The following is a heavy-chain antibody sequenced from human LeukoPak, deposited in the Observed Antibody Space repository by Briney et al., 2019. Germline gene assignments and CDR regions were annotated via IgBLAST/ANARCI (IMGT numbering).Heavy chain of an antibody. D-gene: IGHD3-3*01. CDR1: GFTFSSYA. J-gene: IGHJ6*03. CDR2: ISGSGGST. Sequence: GGSLRLSCAASGFTFSSYAMSWVRQAPGKGLEWVSGISGSGGSTYYADSVKGRFTISRDNSKNTLYLQMNSLRAEDTAVYYCAKGFTIRVYYYMDVWGKGTAVTVSS. CDR3: AKGFTIRVYYYMDV. V-gene: IGHV3-23*01.